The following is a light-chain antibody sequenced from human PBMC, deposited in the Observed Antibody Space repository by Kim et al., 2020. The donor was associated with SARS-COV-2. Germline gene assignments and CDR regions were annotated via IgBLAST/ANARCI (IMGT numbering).Light chain of an antibody. V-gene: IGLV3-19*01. CDR2: GKN. J-gene: IGLJ2*01. CDR1: SLRSYY. CDR3: NSRDSSGNHV. Sequence: SSELTQDSAVSVALGQTVRITCQGDSLRSYYASWYQQKPGQAPVLVIYGKNNRPLGIPDRFSGSSSGNTASLTITGAQAEDEADYYCNSRDSSGNHVLGG.